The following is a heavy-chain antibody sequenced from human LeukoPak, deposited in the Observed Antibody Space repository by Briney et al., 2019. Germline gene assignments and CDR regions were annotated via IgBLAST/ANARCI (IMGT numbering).Heavy chain of an antibody. D-gene: IGHD2-2*01. Sequence: SETLSLTCAVSGYSLSSGYYWGWIRQPPGKGLEWIGSIYSSGSTYYNPSLKGRVTISVDTAKNPFSLHMSTVSAADTAVYYCARLYCSSTSCYGDSFDIWGQGTMVTVSS. CDR1: GYSLSSGYY. CDR2: IYSSGST. CDR3: ARLYCSSTSCYGDSFDI. V-gene: IGHV4-38-2*01. J-gene: IGHJ3*02.